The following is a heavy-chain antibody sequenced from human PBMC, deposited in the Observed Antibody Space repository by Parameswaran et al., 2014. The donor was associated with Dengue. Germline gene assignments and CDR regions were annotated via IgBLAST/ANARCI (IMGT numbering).Heavy chain of an antibody. CDR3: ASRRSGNYYYYYGMDV. J-gene: IGHJ6*02. D-gene: IGHD3-10*01. Sequence: RWIRQPPGKGLEWIGRIYTSGSTNYNPSLKSRVTISVDTSKNQFSLKLSSVTAADTAVYYCASRRSGNYYYYYGMDVWGQGTTVTVSS. CDR2: IYTSGST. V-gene: IGHV4-61*02.